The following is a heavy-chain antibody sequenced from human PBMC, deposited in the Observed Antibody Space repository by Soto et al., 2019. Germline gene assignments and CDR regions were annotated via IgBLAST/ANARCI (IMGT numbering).Heavy chain of an antibody. CDR3: TRDPRNYYDSIGSANWFDP. D-gene: IGHD3-22*01. CDR2: IRSKSNSYAT. CDR1: GFTFSGSA. Sequence: GGSLRLSCAASGFTFSGSAMHWVRQSSGKGLEWVGRIRSKSNSYATAYAASVKGRFTISRDDSKDTAYLQMNSLKTEDTAVYYCTRDPRNYYDSIGSANWFDPWGQGTLVTVSS. V-gene: IGHV3-73*01. J-gene: IGHJ5*02.